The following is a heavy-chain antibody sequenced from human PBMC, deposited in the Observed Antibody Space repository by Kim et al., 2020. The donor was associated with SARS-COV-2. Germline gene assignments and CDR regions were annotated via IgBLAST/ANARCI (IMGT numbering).Heavy chain of an antibody. CDR1: GFTFSDYG. J-gene: IGHJ4*02. CDR3: ARDRKASWNDVGY. D-gene: IGHD1-1*01. CDR2: IWYDGSHK. Sequence: GGSLRLSCAASGFTFSDYGMHWVRQAPGKGLEWVGLIWYDGSHKHYADSVKGRFTISRDNSENTLYLQMNTLRAEDTAVYYCARDRKASWNDVGYWGQGTLVTVSA. V-gene: IGHV3-33*01.